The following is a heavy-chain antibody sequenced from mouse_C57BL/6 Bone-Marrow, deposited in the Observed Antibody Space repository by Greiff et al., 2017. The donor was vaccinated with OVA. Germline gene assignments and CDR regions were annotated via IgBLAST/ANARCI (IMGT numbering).Heavy chain of an antibody. D-gene: IGHD1-1*01. Sequence: VQLVESGPGLVQPSQSLSITCTVSGFSLTSYGVHWVRQSPGKGLEWLGVIWRGGSTDYNAAFISRLSISKDNSKSQVFFKMNSLQADDTAIYYCARKKGSSYYGSLDVWGTGTTVTVSS. CDR2: IWRGGST. CDR1: GFSLTSYG. CDR3: ARKKGSSYYGSLDV. J-gene: IGHJ1*03. V-gene: IGHV2-2*01.